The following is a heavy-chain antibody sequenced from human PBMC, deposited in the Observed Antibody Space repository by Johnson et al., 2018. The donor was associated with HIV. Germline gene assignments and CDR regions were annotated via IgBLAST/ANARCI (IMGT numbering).Heavy chain of an antibody. CDR3: ARDGRDLVTRGSCDV. CDR2: IYSGGST. V-gene: IGHV3-66*01. Sequence: EVQLVESGGALVQPGGSLRLSCAGSGFNVSDNYMSWVRQAPGKGLEWVSVIYSGGSTFNAHSVKGRFTISRDNSKNMVYLQMNSLRPEYTAVYYCARDGRDLVTRGSCDVWGQGTMVTVSS. CDR1: GFNVSDNY. D-gene: IGHD3-9*01. J-gene: IGHJ3*01.